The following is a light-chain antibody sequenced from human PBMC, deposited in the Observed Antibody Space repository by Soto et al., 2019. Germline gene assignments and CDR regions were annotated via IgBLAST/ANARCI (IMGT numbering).Light chain of an antibody. Sequence: QSALTQPASVSGSPGQSITISCAGSISDVGSSNLVSWYQQHPGKVPKLIIYEGNRRPSGVSSRFSGSNSGKTASLTISGLRAEDESGYYCCSYVGARRYVFAIATKLTVL. J-gene: IGLJ1*01. CDR1: ISDVGSSNL. CDR2: EGN. V-gene: IGLV2-23*01. CDR3: CSYVGARRYV.